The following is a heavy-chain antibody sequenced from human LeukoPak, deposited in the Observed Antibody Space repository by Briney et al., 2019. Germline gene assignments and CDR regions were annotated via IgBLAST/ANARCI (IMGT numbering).Heavy chain of an antibody. Sequence: EASVKVSCKASGYTFTGYYMHWVRQAPGQGLEWMGRINPNSGGTNYAQKFQGRVTMTRDTSISTAYMELSRLRSDDTAVYYCARARMIYGGNSGASWFDPWGQGTLVTVSS. CDR1: GYTFTGYY. J-gene: IGHJ5*02. V-gene: IGHV1-2*06. CDR2: INPNSGGT. CDR3: ARARMIYGGNSGASWFDP. D-gene: IGHD4-23*01.